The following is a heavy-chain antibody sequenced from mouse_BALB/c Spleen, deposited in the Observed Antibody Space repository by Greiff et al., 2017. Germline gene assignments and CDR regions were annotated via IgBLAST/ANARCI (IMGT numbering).Heavy chain of an antibody. CDR1: GFSLTSYG. Sequence: QVQLQQSGPGLVQPSQSLSITCTVSGFSLTSYGVHWVRQSPGKGLEWLGVIWSGGSTDYNAAFISRLSISKDNSKSQVFFKMNSLQANDTAIYYCASSPYDYDEDYYAMDYWGQGTSVTVSS. V-gene: IGHV2-2*02. CDR2: IWSGGST. CDR3: ASSPYDYDEDYYAMDY. D-gene: IGHD2-4*01. J-gene: IGHJ4*01.